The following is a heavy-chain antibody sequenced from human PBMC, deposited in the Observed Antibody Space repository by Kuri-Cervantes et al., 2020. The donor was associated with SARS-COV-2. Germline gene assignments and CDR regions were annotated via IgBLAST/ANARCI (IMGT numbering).Heavy chain of an antibody. V-gene: IGHV3-30*18. CDR1: GFTFSDYG. D-gene: IGHD1-26*01. CDR3: AKDGGIVGATRVYYMDV. CDR2: VSYDGTNK. J-gene: IGHJ6*03. Sequence: GGSLRLSCAASGFTFSDYGIHWVRQAPGKGLEWVATVSYDGTNKYYADSVKGRFSISRDNSKSTLYLQMDSLKTDDTAMYYCAKDGGIVGATRVYYMDVWGKGTTVTVSS.